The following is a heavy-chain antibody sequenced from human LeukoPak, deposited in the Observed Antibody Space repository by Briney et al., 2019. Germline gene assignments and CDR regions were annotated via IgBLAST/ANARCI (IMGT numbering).Heavy chain of an antibody. CDR3: AKPITMIVVATNLDY. CDR2: LQQDGGGK. D-gene: IGHD3-22*01. J-gene: IGHJ4*02. Sequence: PGGSLRLSCAASVSTLSTYWMTWFRQTPGKGLQWVASLQQDGGGKYYVDSVKGRFTISRDNSKNTLYLQMNSLRAEDTAVYYCAKPITMIVVATNLDYWGQGTLVTVFS. V-gene: IGHV3-7*05. CDR1: VSTLSTYW.